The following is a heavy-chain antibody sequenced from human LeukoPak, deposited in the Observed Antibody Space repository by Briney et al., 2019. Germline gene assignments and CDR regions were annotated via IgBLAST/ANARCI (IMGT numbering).Heavy chain of an antibody. J-gene: IGHJ6*02. V-gene: IGHV1-69*04. CDR3: ARGDIHGHYYYGMDV. CDR2: SIPILGIA. CDR1: GGTFSSYA. Sequence: ASVKVSCKASGGTFSSYAISWVRQAPGQGLESMGRSIPILGIANYAQKFQGRVTITADKSTSTAYMELSSLRSEDTAVYYCARGDIHGHYYYGMDVGGQGTTVTVSS. D-gene: IGHD3-9*01.